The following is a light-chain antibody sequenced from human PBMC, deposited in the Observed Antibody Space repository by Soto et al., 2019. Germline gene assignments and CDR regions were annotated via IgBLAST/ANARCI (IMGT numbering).Light chain of an antibody. CDR1: QYISNY. J-gene: IGKJ5*01. Sequence: DIQLTQSPSSLSASVGDRVTITCQASQYISNYLNWYQQKPGQAPKLLIYDASNLETGVPSRFSGTASGTDFTFTISSLQPEDIATYYCQQYDKLPITFGQGTRLEIK. CDR2: DAS. V-gene: IGKV1-33*01. CDR3: QQYDKLPIT.